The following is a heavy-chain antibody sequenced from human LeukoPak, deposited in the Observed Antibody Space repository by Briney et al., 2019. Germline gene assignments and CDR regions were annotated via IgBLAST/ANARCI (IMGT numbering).Heavy chain of an antibody. Sequence: SVKVSCKASGGTFSSYAIRWVRQAPGQGLEWMGGIIPIFGTANYAQKFQGRVTITADESTSTAYMELSSLRSEDTAVYYCAREGEDSGFTMGAFDIWGQGTMVTVSS. CDR2: IIPIFGTA. CDR3: AREGEDSGFTMGAFDI. J-gene: IGHJ3*02. D-gene: IGHD5-12*01. CDR1: GGTFSSYA. V-gene: IGHV1-69*13.